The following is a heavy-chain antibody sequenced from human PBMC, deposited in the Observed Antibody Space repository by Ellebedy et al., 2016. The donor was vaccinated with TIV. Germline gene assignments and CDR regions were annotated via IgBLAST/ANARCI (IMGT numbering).Heavy chain of an antibody. Sequence: AASVKVSCKTSGYSFTDYHIHWMRQAPGQGLEWMGWIYPNSGDTKYSQKVQGWVTMTRDTSITTAYMELKRLTSDDTATYYCASVTFSSLSPFDYWGQGTLVTVSS. CDR1: GYSFTDYH. J-gene: IGHJ4*02. CDR2: IYPNSGDT. CDR3: ASVTFSSLSPFDY. D-gene: IGHD2-2*01. V-gene: IGHV1-2*04.